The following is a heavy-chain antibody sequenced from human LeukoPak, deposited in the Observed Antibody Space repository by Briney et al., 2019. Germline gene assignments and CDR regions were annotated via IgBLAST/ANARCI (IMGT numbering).Heavy chain of an antibody. J-gene: IGHJ4*02. Sequence: GGSLRLSCAASGFTFSIYAMYWVRQAPGKGLEWVAAISYDGSNKYYADSVKGRFTISRDNSKNTLYLQMNSLRAEDTAVYYCARGLPYCGGDCYPYFDYWGQGTLVTVSS. D-gene: IGHD2-21*02. CDR1: GFTFSIYA. CDR2: ISYDGSNK. V-gene: IGHV3-30-3*01. CDR3: ARGLPYCGGDCYPYFDY.